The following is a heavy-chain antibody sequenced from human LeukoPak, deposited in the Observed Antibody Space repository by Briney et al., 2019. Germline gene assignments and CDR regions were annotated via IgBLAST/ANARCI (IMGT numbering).Heavy chain of an antibody. D-gene: IGHD3-10*01. V-gene: IGHV3-23*01. CDR1: GFTFSSYA. CDR3: AKDRFGELLYDY. CDR2: ISGSGGST. J-gene: IGHJ4*02. Sequence: PGGSLRLSCAASGFTFSSYAMSWVRQAPGKGLEWVSAISGSGGSTYYADSVKRRFTISRDNSKNTLYLQMKSLRAEDTAVYYCAKDRFGELLYDYWGQGALVTVSS.